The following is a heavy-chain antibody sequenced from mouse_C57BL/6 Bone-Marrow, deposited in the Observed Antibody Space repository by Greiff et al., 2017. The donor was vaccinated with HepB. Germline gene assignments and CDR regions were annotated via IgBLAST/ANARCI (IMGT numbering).Heavy chain of an antibody. CDR2: IDPSDSYT. J-gene: IGHJ4*01. Sequence: QVQLQQPGAELVMPGASVKLSCKASGYTFTSYWMHWVKQRPGQGLEWIGEIDPSDSYTNYTQKFKGKSTLTIDKSSSTAYMQLSSLTSEDSAVYYCSREEYDAMDYWGQGTAVTVSS. V-gene: IGHV1-69*01. CDR3: SREEYDAMDY. CDR1: GYTFTSYW.